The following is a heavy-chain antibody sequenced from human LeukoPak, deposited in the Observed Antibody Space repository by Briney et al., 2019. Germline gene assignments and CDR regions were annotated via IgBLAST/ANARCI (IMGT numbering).Heavy chain of an antibody. J-gene: IGHJ5*02. CDR2: INHSGST. CDR3: APRGDIEHSYGYGKWFDP. CDR1: GGSFSGYY. D-gene: IGHD5-18*01. Sequence: SETLSLTCAVYGGSFSGYYWSWIRQPPGKGLEWIGEINHSGSTNYNASLKSRVTLSVDSSKNQFSLRLSSVTAADTAVYYCAPRGDIEHSYGYGKWFDPWGQGTRVTVSS. V-gene: IGHV4-34*01.